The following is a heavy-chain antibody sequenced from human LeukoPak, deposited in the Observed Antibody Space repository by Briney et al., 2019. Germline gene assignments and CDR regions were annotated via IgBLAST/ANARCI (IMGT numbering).Heavy chain of an antibody. J-gene: IGHJ6*03. CDR3: ARDRDGYDYYYYYMDV. V-gene: IGHV1-2*02. CDR1: GFTFSYNG. Sequence: GGSLRLSCVASGFTFSYNGMHWVRQAPGQGLEWMGWINPNSGGTNYAQKFQGRVTMTRDTSISTAYMELSRLRSDDTAVYYCARDRDGYDYYYYYMDVWGKGTTVTVSS. CDR2: INPNSGGT. D-gene: IGHD5-24*01.